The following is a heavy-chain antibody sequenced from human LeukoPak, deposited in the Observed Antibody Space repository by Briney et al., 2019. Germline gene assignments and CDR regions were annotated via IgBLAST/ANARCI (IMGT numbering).Heavy chain of an antibody. J-gene: IGHJ4*02. CDR1: GYTFSSYG. Sequence: ASVKVSCKASGYTFSSYGITWVRQAPGRGLEWMGWISAYNGDTKYAQNVQGRVTMTTDTSTSTAYMELRSLRSDDTAVYYCARGPYYYDSSGYYLDHWGQGTLVTVSS. D-gene: IGHD3-22*01. V-gene: IGHV1-18*01. CDR2: ISAYNGDT. CDR3: ARGPYYYDSSGYYLDH.